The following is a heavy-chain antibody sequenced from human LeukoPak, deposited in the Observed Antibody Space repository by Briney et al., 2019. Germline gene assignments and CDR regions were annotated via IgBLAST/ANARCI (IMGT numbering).Heavy chain of an antibody. CDR1: GYTFTSYY. CDR3: AREGYCSGSSCYSFDY. D-gene: IGHD2-15*01. V-gene: IGHV1-46*01. Sequence: ASVKVSCKASGYTFTSYYMHWVRQAPGQGLEWMGIIKPSGGSPSYAQNFQGRVTMTRDMSTSTVYMELSSLRSEDTAVYFCAREGYCSGSSCYSFDYWGQGTLVTVSS. CDR2: IKPSGGSP. J-gene: IGHJ4*02.